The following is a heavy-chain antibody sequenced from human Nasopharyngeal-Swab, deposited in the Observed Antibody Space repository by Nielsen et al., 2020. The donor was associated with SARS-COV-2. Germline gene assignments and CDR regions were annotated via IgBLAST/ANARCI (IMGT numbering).Heavy chain of an antibody. CDR3: AAHSSSWFDYYYYGMDV. CDR1: GFTFSSYE. Sequence: GESLKISCAASGFTFSSYEMNWVRQAPGKGLEWVSYISSSGSTIYYADSVKGRFTISRDNSKNTLYLQMNSLRAEDTAVYYCAAHSSSWFDYYYYGMDVWGQGTTVTVSS. J-gene: IGHJ6*02. D-gene: IGHD6-13*01. CDR2: ISSSGSTI. V-gene: IGHV3-48*03.